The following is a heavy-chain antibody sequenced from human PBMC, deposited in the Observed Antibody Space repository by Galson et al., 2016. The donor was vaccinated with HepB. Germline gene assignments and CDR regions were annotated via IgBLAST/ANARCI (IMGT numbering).Heavy chain of an antibody. J-gene: IGHJ4*02. CDR2: IRSKTYGATT. CDR3: SRATKLYYYDSSGYGY. Sequence: LRLSCAASGFTFGDYAMSWFRQAPGMGLEWVGFIRSKTYGATTEYAASVTGRFSISSDDSNSIAYLQMNSLKTEDTAVYYCSRATKLYYYDSSGYGYWGQGTLVTVSS. D-gene: IGHD3-22*01. V-gene: IGHV3-49*03. CDR1: GFTFGDYA.